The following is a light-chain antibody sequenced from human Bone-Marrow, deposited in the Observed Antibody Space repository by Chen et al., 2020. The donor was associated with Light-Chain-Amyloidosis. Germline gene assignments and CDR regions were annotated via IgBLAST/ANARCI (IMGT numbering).Light chain of an antibody. V-gene: IGKV3-15*01. Sequence: ESVMTQSPATLSLFPGESATLSCRVSQSVGNKLAWYQHKPGQGHSLVIYDASTRASGIPARFSGSGSGTEFTLTISSLQSEDFAVYFCQQYNNWPRTFGQGIRVEVK. CDR2: DAS. J-gene: IGKJ1*01. CDR1: QSVGNK. CDR3: QQYNNWPRT.